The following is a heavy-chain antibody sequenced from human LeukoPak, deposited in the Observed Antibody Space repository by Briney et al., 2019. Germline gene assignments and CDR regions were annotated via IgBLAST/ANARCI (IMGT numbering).Heavy chain of an antibody. CDR3: APIPRTGTTAWFDP. CDR2: INHSGST. V-gene: IGHV4-34*01. Sequence: PSETLSLTCAVYGGSFSGYYWSWIRQPPGKGLEWIGEINHSGSTNYNPSLKSRVTISVDTSKNQFSLKLSSVTAADTAVYYCAPIPRTGTTAWFDPWGQGTLVTVSS. D-gene: IGHD1-1*01. J-gene: IGHJ5*02. CDR1: GGSFSGYY.